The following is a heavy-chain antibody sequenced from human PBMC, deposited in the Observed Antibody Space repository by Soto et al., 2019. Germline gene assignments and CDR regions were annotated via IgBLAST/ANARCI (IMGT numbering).Heavy chain of an antibody. CDR3: ARGSDYDSSGYYYSWFDP. CDR2: IIPIFGTA. V-gene: IGHV1-69*12. D-gene: IGHD3-22*01. CDR1: GGTFSSYA. J-gene: IGHJ5*02. Sequence: QVQLVQSGAEVKKPGSSVKVSCKASGGTFSSYAISWVRQAPGQGLEWMGGIIPIFGTANYAQKFQGRVTITADESTSTAYMELSSLRSEDMAVYYCARGSDYDSSGYYYSWFDPWGQGTLVTVSS.